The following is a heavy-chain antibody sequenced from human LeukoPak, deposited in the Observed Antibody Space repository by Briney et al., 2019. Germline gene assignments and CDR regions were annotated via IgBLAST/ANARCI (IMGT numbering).Heavy chain of an antibody. J-gene: IGHJ5*02. CDR3: AMFTMVRGVIT. CDR2: IYYSGST. CDR1: GGSISSGGYS. V-gene: IGHV4-61*08. D-gene: IGHD3-10*01. Sequence: SETLSLTCAVSGGSISSGGYSWSWIRQPPGKGLEWIGYIYYSGSTNYNPSLKSRVTISVDTSKNQFSLKLSSVTAADTAVYYCAMFTMVRGVITWGQGTLVTVSS.